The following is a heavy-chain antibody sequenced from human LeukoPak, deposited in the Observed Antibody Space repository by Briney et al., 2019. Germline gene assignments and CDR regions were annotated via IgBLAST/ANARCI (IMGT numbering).Heavy chain of an antibody. D-gene: IGHD2-15*01. CDR2: IYYSGST. CDR1: GGSISSYY. J-gene: IGHJ4*02. CDR3: ARAVGYCSGGSCSLDY. V-gene: IGHV4-59*12. Sequence: SETLSLTCTVSGGSISSYYWSWIRQPPGKGLEWIGYIYYSGSTNYNPSLKSRVTISVDTSKNQFSLKLSSVTAADTAVYYCARAVGYCSGGSCSLDYWGQGTLVTVSS.